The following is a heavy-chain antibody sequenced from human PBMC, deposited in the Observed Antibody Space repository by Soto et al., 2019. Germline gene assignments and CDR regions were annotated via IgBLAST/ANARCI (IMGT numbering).Heavy chain of an antibody. CDR1: GYTFTSYG. Sequence: QVQLVQSGAEVKKPGASVKVSCKASGYTFTSYGISWVRQAPGQGLEWMGWISAYNGNTNYAQKLQGRVTMTTDTSTSTAYMELRSLRSDDTAVYYRAREVTLEYCSGGSCWNWFDPWGQGTLVTVSS. CDR3: AREVTLEYCSGGSCWNWFDP. V-gene: IGHV1-18*01. D-gene: IGHD2-15*01. J-gene: IGHJ5*02. CDR2: ISAYNGNT.